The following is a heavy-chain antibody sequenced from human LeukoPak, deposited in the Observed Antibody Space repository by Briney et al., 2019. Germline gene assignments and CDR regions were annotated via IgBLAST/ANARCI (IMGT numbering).Heavy chain of an antibody. D-gene: IGHD6-13*01. J-gene: IGHJ4*02. CDR3: AKCRVTGYSSSWYYFDY. CDR2: ISGSGGST. Sequence: PGGSLRLSCAASGFTFSSYAMSWVRQPPGRGLEWVSAISGSGGSTYYAYSVKGRFTISRDNSKNTLYLQMNSLRAEDTAVYYCAKCRVTGYSSSWYYFDYWGQGTLVTVSS. V-gene: IGHV3-23*01. CDR1: GFTFSSYA.